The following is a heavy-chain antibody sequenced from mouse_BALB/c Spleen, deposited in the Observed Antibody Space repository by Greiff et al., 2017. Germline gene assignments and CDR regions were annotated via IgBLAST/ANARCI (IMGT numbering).Heavy chain of an antibody. V-gene: IGHV1-82*01. CDR2: IYPGDGDT. J-gene: IGHJ3*01. CDR3: ARGDDGYYWFAY. Sequence: QVQLQQSGPELVKPGASVKISCKASGYAFSSSWMNWVKQRPGQGLEWIGRIYPGDGDTNYNGKFKGKATLTADKSSSTAYMQLSSLTSVDSAVYFCARGDDGYYWFAYWGQGTLVTVSA. D-gene: IGHD2-3*01. CDR1: GYAFSSSW.